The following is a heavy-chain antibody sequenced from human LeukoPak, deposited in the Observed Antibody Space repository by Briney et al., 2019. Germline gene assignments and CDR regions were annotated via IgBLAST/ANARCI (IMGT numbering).Heavy chain of an antibody. V-gene: IGHV3-64D*06. D-gene: IGHD3-10*01. CDR1: GFTFSSYA. J-gene: IGHJ6*02. CDR3: VKDLWVRGVIIKLYYYYGMDV. CDR2: ISSNGGST. Sequence: PGGSLRLSCAASGFTFSSYAMHWVRQAPGKGLEYVSAISSNGGSTYYADSVKGRFTISRDNSKNTLYLQMSSLRAEDTAVYYCVKDLWVRGVIIKLYYYYGMDVWGQGTTVTVSS.